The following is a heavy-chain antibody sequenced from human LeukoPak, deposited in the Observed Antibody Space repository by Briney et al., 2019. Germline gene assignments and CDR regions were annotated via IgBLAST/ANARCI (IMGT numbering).Heavy chain of an antibody. Sequence: PSETLSLTCTVSGGSISSSSYYWGWIRQPPGKGLEWIGSIYYSGSTYYNPSLKSRVTISVDTSKNQFSLKLSSVTAADTAVYYCARPKGQLLSKWFDPWGQGTLVTVSS. CDR3: ARPKGQLLSKWFDP. J-gene: IGHJ5*02. CDR2: IYYSGST. V-gene: IGHV4-39*01. D-gene: IGHD2-2*01. CDR1: GGSISSSSYY.